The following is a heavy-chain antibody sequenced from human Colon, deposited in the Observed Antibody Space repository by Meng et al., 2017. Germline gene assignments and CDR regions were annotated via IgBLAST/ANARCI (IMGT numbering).Heavy chain of an antibody. CDR2: INPKTDVT. V-gene: IGHV1-2*02. CDR3: ARGNDIFTGHPHFDY. CDR1: GYSFTGYY. J-gene: IGHJ4*02. D-gene: IGHD3-9*01. Sequence: ASVKVSCKTSGYSFTGYYIHWIRQAPGQGLECMGWINPKTDVTYFAQNFQGRVTVTWDASISTAYMELYSLKSDDMAVYYCARGNDIFTGHPHFDYWGQGTLVTVSS.